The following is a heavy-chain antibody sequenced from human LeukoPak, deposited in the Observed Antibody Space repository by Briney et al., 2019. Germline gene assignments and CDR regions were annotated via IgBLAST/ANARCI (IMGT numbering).Heavy chain of an antibody. D-gene: IGHD6-13*01. CDR1: GFIFSSNT. J-gene: IGHJ3*02. Sequence: GGSLRLSCAASGFIFSSNTMNWVRQAPGKGLEWVSSISSSSYIYYADSVKGRFTISRDNAKNSLYLQLNSLRADDTAIYYCARDYYGSSRHAFDIWGQGTMVIVST. CDR2: ISSSSYI. CDR3: ARDYYGSSRHAFDI. V-gene: IGHV3-21*06.